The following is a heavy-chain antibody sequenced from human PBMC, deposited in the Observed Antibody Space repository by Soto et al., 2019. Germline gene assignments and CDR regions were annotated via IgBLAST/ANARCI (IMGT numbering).Heavy chain of an antibody. CDR1: GGTFSSYA. V-gene: IGHV1-69*13. J-gene: IGHJ4*02. D-gene: IGHD3-22*01. CDR3: ARNRLGYESSAPYFDY. CDR2: IIPIFGTA. Sequence: SVKVSCKASGGTFSSYAISWVRQAPGQGLEWMGGIIPIFGTANYAQKFQGRVTITADESTSTAYMELSSLRSEDTAVYYCARNRLGYESSAPYFDYGGRGPLVPVSS.